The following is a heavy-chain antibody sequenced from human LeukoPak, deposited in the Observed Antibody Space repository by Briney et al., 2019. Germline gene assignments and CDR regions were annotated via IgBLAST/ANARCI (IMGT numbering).Heavy chain of an antibody. CDR3: AREMTGYTSSAVDY. V-gene: IGHV3-48*01. CDR2: ISSSSSTI. CDR1: GLSFSSEK. Sequence: GCLRLSFAASGLSFSSEKLKWVGQAPGEGLEWVSYISSSSSTIYYADSVKGRFTISRDTANNSLYLQMNSLRVEDTAVYYCAREMTGYTSSAVDYWGQGTLVTVSS. D-gene: IGHD6-13*01. J-gene: IGHJ4*02.